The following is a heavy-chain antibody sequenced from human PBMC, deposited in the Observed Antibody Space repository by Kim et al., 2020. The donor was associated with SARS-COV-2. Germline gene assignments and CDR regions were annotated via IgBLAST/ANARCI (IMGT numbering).Heavy chain of an antibody. V-gene: IGHV4-4*07. CDR2: IYTSGSP. Sequence: SETLSLTCSVSGGSISSFYWSWIRQSAGKGLEWIGRIYTSGSPKYNPSLKSRVTMSGDTSKNQLSLKLSSVTAADTAVYYCATYSSSWYFVTWGQGTPVTVSS. J-gene: IGHJ4*02. CDR3: ATYSSSWYFVT. D-gene: IGHD6-13*01. CDR1: GGSISSFY.